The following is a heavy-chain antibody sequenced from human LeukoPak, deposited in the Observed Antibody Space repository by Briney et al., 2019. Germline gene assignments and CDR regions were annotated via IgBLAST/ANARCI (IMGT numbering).Heavy chain of an antibody. CDR3: ARGPEGLLLRFLDWLTAPLDY. V-gene: IGHV1-2*02. Sequence: ASVKVSCRASGYTFSGYFMHWVRQAPGQGLEWMGWIYPNSGGTKYAQKFQGRVTMTRDTSISTIYMELSSLRSDDTAVYYCARGPEGLLLRFLDWLTAPLDYWGQGTLVTVSS. J-gene: IGHJ4*02. CDR1: GYTFSGYF. D-gene: IGHD3-3*01. CDR2: IYPNSGGT.